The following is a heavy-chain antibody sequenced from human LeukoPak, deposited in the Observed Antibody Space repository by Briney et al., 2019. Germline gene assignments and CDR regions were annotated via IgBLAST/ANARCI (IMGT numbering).Heavy chain of an antibody. D-gene: IGHD6-19*01. CDR1: GFTFDDYG. CDR2: INWSGGST. CDR3: AKSTEYSGWSPFDY. V-gene: IGHV3-20*04. Sequence: GGSLRLSCAASGFTFDDYGMSWVRQAPGKGLEWVSGINWSGGSTGYADSVKGRFTISRDNAKNSLYLQMNSLRAEDTAVYYCAKSTEYSGWSPFDYWGQGTLVTVSS. J-gene: IGHJ4*02.